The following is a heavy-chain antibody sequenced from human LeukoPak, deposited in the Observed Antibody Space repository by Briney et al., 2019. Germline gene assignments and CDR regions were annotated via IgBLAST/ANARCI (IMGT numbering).Heavy chain of an antibody. Sequence: GGSLRLSCAASGFTFSTYNMNWVRQAPGKGLEWVSCISTSSSYIYYSDSVKGRFTISRDNAKNSFYLQMNSLRAEDTAVYYCARGGPAAGRFDYWGQGTLVTVSS. J-gene: IGHJ4*02. CDR2: ISTSSSYI. CDR3: ARGGPAAGRFDY. V-gene: IGHV3-21*01. CDR1: GFTFSTYN. D-gene: IGHD6-13*01.